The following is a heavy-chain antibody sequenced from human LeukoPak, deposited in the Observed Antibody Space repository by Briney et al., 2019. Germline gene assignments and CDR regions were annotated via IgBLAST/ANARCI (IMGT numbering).Heavy chain of an antibody. CDR1: GGSISSSSSYY. CDR3: ARGTVNRVPYYVENFDY. Sequence: KPSETLSLTCTVSGGSISSSSSYYWGWIRQPPGKGLEWIGTIYYSGSSYYDPSLKSRVTISVDTSKNQFSLKLTSVTAADTAVYFCARGTVNRVPYYVENFDYWAKGTLVTVSS. J-gene: IGHJ4*02. CDR2: IYYSGSS. D-gene: IGHD1-26*01. V-gene: IGHV4-39*07.